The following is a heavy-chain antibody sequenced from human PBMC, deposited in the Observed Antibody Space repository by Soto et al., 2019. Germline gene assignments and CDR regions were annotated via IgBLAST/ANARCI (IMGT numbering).Heavy chain of an antibody. CDR2: IYHSGST. V-gene: IGHV4-30-2*01. CDR3: ARGGGVTTTGDDY. CDR1: GGSINTATHS. D-gene: IGHD4-4*01. J-gene: IGHJ4*02. Sequence: QLQLQESGSGLVKPSQTLSLTCAVSGGSINTATHSWSWIRQPPGKGLEWIGYIYHSGSTYYNPSVKSRLTISSAQSNILFPLGLGSVTAADTAVHCCARGGGVTTTGDDYWGQGILVTVSS.